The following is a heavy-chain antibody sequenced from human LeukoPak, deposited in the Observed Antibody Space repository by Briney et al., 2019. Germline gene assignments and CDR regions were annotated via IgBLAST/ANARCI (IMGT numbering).Heavy chain of an antibody. CDR3: ARELIHYDFWSGYSYYFDY. Sequence: GGSLRLSCAASGFTFSSYWMSWVRQAPGKGLEWVANIKQDGSEKYYVDSVKGRFTISRDNAKNSLYLQMNSLRAEDTAVYYCARELIHYDFWSGYSYYFDYWGQGTLVTVSS. CDR2: IKQDGSEK. V-gene: IGHV3-7*01. CDR1: GFTFSSYW. D-gene: IGHD3-3*01. J-gene: IGHJ4*02.